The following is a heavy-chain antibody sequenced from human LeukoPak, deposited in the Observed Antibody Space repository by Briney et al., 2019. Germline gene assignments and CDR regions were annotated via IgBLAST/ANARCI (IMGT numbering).Heavy chain of an antibody. CDR1: GNTFTTYY. Sequence: GASVKVSCKASGNTFTTYYMHWVRQAPGQGLEWMGIINPDSGSTNYAQSFQGRVTMTRDTSTSTVYMELSSLRSEDTAVYYCARDLQARVALYSPDFWGQGTLVTVSS. CDR3: ARDLQARVALYSPDF. CDR2: INPDSGST. D-gene: IGHD2-21*01. J-gene: IGHJ4*02. V-gene: IGHV1-46*01.